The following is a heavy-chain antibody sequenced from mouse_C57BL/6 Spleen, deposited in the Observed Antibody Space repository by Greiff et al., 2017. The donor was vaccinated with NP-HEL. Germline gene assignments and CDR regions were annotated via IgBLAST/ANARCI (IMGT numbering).Heavy chain of an antibody. V-gene: IGHV5-4*03. CDR2: ISDGGSYT. J-gene: IGHJ2*01. D-gene: IGHD1-1*01. Sequence: EVKLMESGGGLVKPGGSLKLSCAASGFTFSSYAMSWVRQTPEKRLEWVATISDGGSYTYYPDNVKGRFTISRDNAKNNLYLQMSHLKSEDTAMYYCARMYYYGSLDYWGQGTTLTVSS. CDR1: GFTFSSYA. CDR3: ARMYYYGSLDY.